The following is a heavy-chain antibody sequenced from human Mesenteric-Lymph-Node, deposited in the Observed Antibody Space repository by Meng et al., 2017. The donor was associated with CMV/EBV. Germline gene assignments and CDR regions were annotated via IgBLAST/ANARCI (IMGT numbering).Heavy chain of an antibody. D-gene: IGHD6-19*01. CDR2: IYWNDIE. CDR3: AHGSYSTGWYNY. J-gene: IGHJ4*02. CDR1: GFSLSTNGVA. V-gene: IGHV2-5*01. Sequence: SGPTLVKPTQTLTLTCTFSGFSLSTNGVAVGWIRQPPGKALEWLALIYWNDIERYSPSLKSRLTITKDTSKNQVVLTMTNMDPVDTATYFCAHGSYSTGWYNYWGQGTLVTVSS.